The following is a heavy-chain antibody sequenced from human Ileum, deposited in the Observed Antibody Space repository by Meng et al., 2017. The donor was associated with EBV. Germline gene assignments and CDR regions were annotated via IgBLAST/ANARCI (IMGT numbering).Heavy chain of an antibody. CDR1: GFTFSNYY. CDR2: ISSTGSTT. Sequence: QVPLVAPGGGLAKPGGSLRLSCAASGFTFSNYYMNWIRQAPGKGLEWVSFISSTGSTTYYADSVKGRFTVSRDNAKNSLFLQMHSLRAEDTAVYYCVYSSSFHWGQGTLVTVSS. D-gene: IGHD6-13*01. V-gene: IGHV3-11*01. CDR3: VYSSSFH. J-gene: IGHJ4*02.